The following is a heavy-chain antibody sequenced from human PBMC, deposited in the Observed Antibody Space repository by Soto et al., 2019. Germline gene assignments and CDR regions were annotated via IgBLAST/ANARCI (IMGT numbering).Heavy chain of an antibody. CDR1: GSTFNNFA. V-gene: IGHV1-69*06. CDR3: AGAIKRWKVNYSLDF. D-gene: IGHD5-12*01. Sequence: QVVLLQSGAEVKEPGSSVRVSCQVSGSTFNNFAFSWVRQAPGHGPEWMGGIVVDSNTAEYSQRFQDRVTITAETSTNTLYMELGSWTFEDTAVYYCAGAIKRWKVNYSLDFWGQGTLVPVSS. J-gene: IGHJ4*02. CDR2: IVVDSNTA.